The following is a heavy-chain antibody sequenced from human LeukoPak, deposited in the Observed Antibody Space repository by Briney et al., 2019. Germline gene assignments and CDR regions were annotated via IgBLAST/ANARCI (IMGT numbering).Heavy chain of an antibody. Sequence: GGSLRLSCAASGFTFSGHNMNWVRQAPGKGLEWISFVSISSGTIYYADSVKGRFTVSRDTSKNTLFLQMNDLRVDDTAIYYCARDPGVGLDLWGRGTLVSV. CDR3: ARDPGVGLDL. D-gene: IGHD7-27*01. CDR2: VSISSGTI. CDR1: GFTFSGHN. J-gene: IGHJ2*01. V-gene: IGHV3-48*04.